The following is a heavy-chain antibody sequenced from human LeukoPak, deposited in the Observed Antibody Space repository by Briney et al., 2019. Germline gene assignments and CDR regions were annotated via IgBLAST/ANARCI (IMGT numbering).Heavy chain of an antibody. Sequence: GASVKVSCKVSGYTLTELSMHWVRQAPGKGLEWMGGFDPEDGETIYAQKFQGRVTMTEDTSTDTAYMELSSLRSEDTAVYYCATGGSHSQWELPSPLVYWGQGTLVTVSS. D-gene: IGHD1-26*01. V-gene: IGHV1-24*01. CDR2: FDPEDGET. CDR3: ATGGSHSQWELPSPLVY. CDR1: GYTLTELS. J-gene: IGHJ4*02.